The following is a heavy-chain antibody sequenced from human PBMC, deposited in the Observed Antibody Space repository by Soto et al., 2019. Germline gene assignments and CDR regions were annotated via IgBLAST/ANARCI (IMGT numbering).Heavy chain of an antibody. D-gene: IGHD5-12*01. CDR1: GFTFSSYA. V-gene: IGHV3-23*01. CDR3: AKVVVATMGYYYYYMDV. J-gene: IGHJ6*03. CDR2: ISGSGGST. Sequence: EVQLLESGGGLVQPGGSLRLSCAASGFTFSSYAMSWVRQAPGKGLEWVSAISGSGGSTYYADSVTGRFTISRDNSKNTLYLQMNSLRAEDTAVYYCAKVVVATMGYYYYYMDVWGKGTTVTVSS.